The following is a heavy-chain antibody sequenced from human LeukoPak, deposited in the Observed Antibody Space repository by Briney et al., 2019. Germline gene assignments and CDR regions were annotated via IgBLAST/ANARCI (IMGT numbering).Heavy chain of an antibody. J-gene: IGHJ4*02. Sequence: ASETLSLTCTVSGGSISSSSYYWGWIRQPPGKGLEWIGSIYYSGSTYYNPSLKSRVTISVDTSKNQFSLKLSSVTAADTAVYYCASFYGYDSSGYYGYWGQGTLVTVSS. CDR1: GGSISSSSYY. CDR3: ASFYGYDSSGYYGY. D-gene: IGHD3-22*01. V-gene: IGHV4-39*07. CDR2: IYYSGST.